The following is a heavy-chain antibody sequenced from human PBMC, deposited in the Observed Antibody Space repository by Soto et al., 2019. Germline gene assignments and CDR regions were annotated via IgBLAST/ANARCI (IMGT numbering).Heavy chain of an antibody. V-gene: IGHV2-5*02. Sequence: QITLKESGPALVKPTQTLTLTCTFSGFSLSSSGVGVGWIRQPPGKALEWLAVIYWDDDKFYSPSLKSRLTITKDTSKNQVVLTSADMDPVDXGTYXCAHRLSSGLNKSDFDSWGQGTLVIVSS. CDR2: IYWDDDK. CDR1: GFSLSSSGVG. CDR3: AHRLSSGLNKSDFDS. D-gene: IGHD6-19*01. J-gene: IGHJ4*02.